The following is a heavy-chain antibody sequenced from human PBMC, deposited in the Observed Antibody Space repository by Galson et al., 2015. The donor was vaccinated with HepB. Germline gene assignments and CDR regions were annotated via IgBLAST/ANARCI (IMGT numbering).Heavy chain of an antibody. CDR3: AREGNYYDSSGYS. CDR1: GYRFTNYW. J-gene: IGHJ4*02. V-gene: IGHV5-10-1*04. Sequence: QSGAEVKKPGESLRIPRKASGYRFTNYWISWVRQMPGKGLEWMGRIDPSDSHTNYSPSFQGQVTISADKSISTAYLQWSRLKASDTAMYYCAREGNYYDSSGYSWGQGTLVTVSS. CDR2: IDPSDSHT. D-gene: IGHD3-22*01.